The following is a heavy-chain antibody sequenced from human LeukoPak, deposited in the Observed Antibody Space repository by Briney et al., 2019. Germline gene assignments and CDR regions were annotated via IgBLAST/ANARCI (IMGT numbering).Heavy chain of an antibody. V-gene: IGHV1-18*01. Sequence: ASVKVSCKASGYTFTSYGISWVRQAPGQGLEWMGWISAYNGNTNYAQKLQGRVTMTTDTSTSTAYMELRSLRSDDTAVYYCARVSGSYVSYYYGMDVWGQGITVTVSS. D-gene: IGHD1-26*01. CDR1: GYTFTSYG. CDR3: ARVSGSYVSYYYGMDV. J-gene: IGHJ6*02. CDR2: ISAYNGNT.